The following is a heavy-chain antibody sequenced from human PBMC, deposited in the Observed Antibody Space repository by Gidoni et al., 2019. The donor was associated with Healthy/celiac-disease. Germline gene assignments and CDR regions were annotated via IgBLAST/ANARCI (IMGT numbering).Heavy chain of an antibody. D-gene: IGHD6-13*01. CDR2: INGNGGST. CDR3: ARSLIAAAGVFDY. V-gene: IGHV3-20*01. Sequence: EVQLVESGGGVVRPGGSLRLSCAASGFTFDDYGMRWGRQAPGKGLEWVSGINGNGGSTGYADSVKGRFTISRDNAKNSLYLQMNSLRAEDTALYHCARSLIAAAGVFDYWGQGTLVTVSS. J-gene: IGHJ4*02. CDR1: GFTFDDYG.